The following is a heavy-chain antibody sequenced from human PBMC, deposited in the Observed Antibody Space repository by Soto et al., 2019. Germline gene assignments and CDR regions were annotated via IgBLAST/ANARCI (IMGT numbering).Heavy chain of an antibody. J-gene: IGHJ4*02. V-gene: IGHV3-15*07. CDR3: SHGYGQYFNS. CDR1: GFSLTDVW. CDR2: IKSKTAGGTT. D-gene: IGHD5-18*01. Sequence: EVQLVEPGGGLVKPGGSLRLSCAVSGFSLTDVWMNWVRQAPGKGLEWVGRIKSKTAGGTTDYAAPVKGRFTILRDDSKNTLYLQLDSVRTEDRAVDFCSHGYGQYFNSWGQGTLVTVSS.